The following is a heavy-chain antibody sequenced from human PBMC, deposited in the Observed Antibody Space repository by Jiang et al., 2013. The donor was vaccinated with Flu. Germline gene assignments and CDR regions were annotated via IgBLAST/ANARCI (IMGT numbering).Heavy chain of an antibody. Sequence: QSGSELKKPGASVTVSCKASGYTLRNYALCWVRQAPGQGPEWMGWINTKTGNPTYAQGFTGRFVFSLDTAANTAYLHFSSLTTEDTAVYYCARQMLVGGWTPNLDYWGQGTLVSVSS. CDR1: GYTLRNYA. J-gene: IGHJ4*02. V-gene: IGHV7-4-1*02. D-gene: IGHD3-16*01. CDR2: INTKTGNP. CDR3: ARQMLVGGWTPNLDY.